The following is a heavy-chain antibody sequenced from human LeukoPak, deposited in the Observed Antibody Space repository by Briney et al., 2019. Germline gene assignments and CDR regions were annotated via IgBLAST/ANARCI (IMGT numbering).Heavy chain of an antibody. V-gene: IGHV3-21*01. CDR2: ISSSSSYI. CDR3: AREREREALDY. D-gene: IGHD5-24*01. Sequence: GGSLRLSCAASGFTFSSYSMNWVRQAPGKGLEWVSSISSSSSYIYYADSVKGRFTISRDNAKNSLYLQMSSLRAEDTAVYYCAREREREALDYWGQGTLVTVSS. CDR1: GFTFSSYS. J-gene: IGHJ4*02.